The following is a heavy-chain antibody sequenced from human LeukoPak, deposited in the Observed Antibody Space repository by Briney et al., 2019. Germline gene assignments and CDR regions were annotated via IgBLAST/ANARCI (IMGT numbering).Heavy chain of an antibody. CDR3: AKSHYYDSSGHYSYYYYGMDV. CDR2: ISGSGGST. Sequence: GGSLRLSCAASGFTFSSFAMSWVRQAPGKGLEWVSAISGSGGSTYYADSVKGRFTISRDNSKNTLYLQMNSLRAEDTAVYYCAKSHYYDSSGHYSYYYYGMDVWGQGTTVTVSS. CDR1: GFTFSSFA. D-gene: IGHD3-22*01. J-gene: IGHJ6*02. V-gene: IGHV3-23*01.